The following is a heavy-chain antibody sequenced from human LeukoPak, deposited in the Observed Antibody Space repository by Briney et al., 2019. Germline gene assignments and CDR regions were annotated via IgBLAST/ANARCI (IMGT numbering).Heavy chain of an antibody. D-gene: IGHD3-3*01. CDR3: ATERASLYDFWSGLRSYDY. Sequence: SETLSLTCTVSGGSISSYYWSWIRQPPGKGLEWIGYIYYTGSTNYNPSLKSRVTISVDTSKNQFSLKLSSVTAADTAVYYCATERASLYDFWSGLRSYDYWGQGTLVTVSS. CDR2: IYYTGST. V-gene: IGHV4-59*12. J-gene: IGHJ4*02. CDR1: GGSISSYY.